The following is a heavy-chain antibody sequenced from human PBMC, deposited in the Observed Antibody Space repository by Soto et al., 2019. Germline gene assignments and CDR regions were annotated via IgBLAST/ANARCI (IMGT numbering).Heavy chain of an antibody. CDR1: GYTFTGYY. D-gene: IGHD4-17*01. J-gene: IGHJ4*02. Sequence: GASVKVSCKASGYTFTGYYLHWVRQAPGQDLEWMGWINPNSGITNSAQKFQGRVTMTRDTSITTAYMELSRLNSDDTAVYYCARKAMTTLPNFPYWGPGTKVTV. CDR3: ARKAMTTLPNFPY. V-gene: IGHV1-2*02. CDR2: INPNSGIT.